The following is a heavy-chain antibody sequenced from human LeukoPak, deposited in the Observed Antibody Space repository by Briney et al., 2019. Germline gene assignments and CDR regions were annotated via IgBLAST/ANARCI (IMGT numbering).Heavy chain of an antibody. J-gene: IGHJ4*02. CDR3: ARRAGGYSHPYDY. V-gene: IGHV3-53*01. CDR1: GLTVSGNY. Sequence: GGTLRLSCAVSGLTVSGNYMSWVRQAPGKGLEWVSLIYSGGTTYYADSVKGRFTISRDNSKNTLYLQMNSLRAEDTAVYYCARRAGGYSHPYDYWGQGILVTVSS. CDR2: IYSGGTT. D-gene: IGHD4-23*01.